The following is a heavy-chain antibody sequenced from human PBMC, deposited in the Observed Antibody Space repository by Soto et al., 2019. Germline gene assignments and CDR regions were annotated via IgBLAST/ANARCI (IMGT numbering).Heavy chain of an antibody. V-gene: IGHV3-74*03. D-gene: IGHD1-1*01. CDR3: ARDNNWSYDS. Sequence: GGSLRLSCAASGFTFSSYWMHWVRQAPGEGLVWVSCIKPDGSRTKDADSVKGRFTISRDNARNTLYLRMNSLRAEDTAVYYCARDNNWSYDSWGRGTLVTVS. CDR2: IKPDGSRT. J-gene: IGHJ4*02. CDR1: GFTFSSYW.